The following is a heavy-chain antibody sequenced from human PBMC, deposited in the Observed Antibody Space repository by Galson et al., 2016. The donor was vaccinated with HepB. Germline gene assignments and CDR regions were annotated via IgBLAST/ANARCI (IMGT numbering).Heavy chain of an antibody. CDR2: VSYHGSNK. CDR3: ARGALYCSSVSCPYTAFDI. CDR1: IFTFSDFA. V-gene: IGHV3-30*04. Sequence: SLRLSCAASIFTFSDFAMHWVRQAPSKGLEWVAVVSYHGSNKYYAELVKGRFTISRDNPKNTVYLPMSSLSAEDTAVYYCARGALYCSSVSCPYTAFDIWGQGTMVAVSS. J-gene: IGHJ3*02. D-gene: IGHD2-2*01.